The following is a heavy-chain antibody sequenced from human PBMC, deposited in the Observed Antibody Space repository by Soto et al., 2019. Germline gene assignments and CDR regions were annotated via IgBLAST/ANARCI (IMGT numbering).Heavy chain of an antibody. J-gene: IGHJ4*02. CDR1: GFTFSNYA. CDR2: ISNSFSDGNT. D-gene: IGHD1-1*01. CDR3: AKVFSPERGNYFDY. Sequence: GGSLRLSCAASGFTFSNYAMSWFRQAPGKGLEWVSAISNSFSDGNTHYADSVKGRFTISRDNDKNTVFLEMNSLRAEDTAVYYCAKVFSPERGNYFDYWGQGTLVTVSS. V-gene: IGHV3-23*01.